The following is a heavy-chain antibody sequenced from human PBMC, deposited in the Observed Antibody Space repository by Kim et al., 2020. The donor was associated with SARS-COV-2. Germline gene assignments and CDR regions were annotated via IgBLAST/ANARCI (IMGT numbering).Heavy chain of an antibody. CDR1: GGSISSSSYY. CDR3: ARDENQHDSGSYYSFDY. D-gene: IGHD1-26*01. CDR2: IYYSGST. V-gene: IGHV4-39*07. J-gene: IGHJ4*02. Sequence: SETLSLTCTVSGGSISSSSYYWGWIRQPPGKGLEWIGSIYYSGSTYYNPSLKSRVTISVDTSKNQFSLKLSSVTAADTAVYYCARDENQHDSGSYYSFDYWGQGTLVTVSS.